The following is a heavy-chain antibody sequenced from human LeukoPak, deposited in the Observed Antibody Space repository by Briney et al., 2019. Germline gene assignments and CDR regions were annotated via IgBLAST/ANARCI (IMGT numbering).Heavy chain of an antibody. CDR1: GGSISSGSHY. D-gene: IGHD3-10*01. CDR2: IYTSGAT. Sequence: SETLSLTCTVSGGSISSGSHYWSWIRQPAGKGLEWIGRIYTSGATNYSPSLKSRVTISVDTSKNQFSLKLSSVTAADTAVYYCARDRSGRMNWYFDLWGRGTLVTVSS. J-gene: IGHJ2*01. CDR3: ARDRSGRMNWYFDL. V-gene: IGHV4-61*02.